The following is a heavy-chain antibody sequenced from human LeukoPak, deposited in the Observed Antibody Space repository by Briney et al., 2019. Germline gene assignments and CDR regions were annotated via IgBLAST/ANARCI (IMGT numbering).Heavy chain of an antibody. CDR1: GGSISSGGYS. CDR2: INHSGST. D-gene: IGHD4-17*01. Sequence: SETLSLTCAVSGGSISSGGYSWSWIRQPPGKGLEWIGEINHSGSTNYNPSLKSRVTISVDTSKNQFSLKLSSVTAADTAVYYCARGSDTVTNENWFDPWGQGTLVTVSS. V-gene: IGHV4-34*01. CDR3: ARGSDTVTNENWFDP. J-gene: IGHJ5*02.